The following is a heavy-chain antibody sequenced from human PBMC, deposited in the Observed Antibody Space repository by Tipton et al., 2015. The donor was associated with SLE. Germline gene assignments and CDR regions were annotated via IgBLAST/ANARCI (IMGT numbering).Heavy chain of an antibody. J-gene: IGHJ4*02. CDR2: IYTSGST. D-gene: IGHD1-20*01. CDR3: ARDLTGLGFDY. V-gene: IGHV4-61*02. CDR1: GGSISSGSYY. Sequence: LRLSCTVSGGSISSGSYYWSWIRQPAGKGLEWIGRIYTSGSTHYNPSLKSRVTISVDTSKNQFSLKLSSVTAADTAVYYCARDLTGLGFDYWGQGTLVTVSS.